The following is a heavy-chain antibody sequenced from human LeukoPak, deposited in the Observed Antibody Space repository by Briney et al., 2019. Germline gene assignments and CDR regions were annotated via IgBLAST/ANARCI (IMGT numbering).Heavy chain of an antibody. CDR3: AIGYYGSGSYYRRPDY. J-gene: IGHJ4*02. Sequence: GGSLRLSYAASGFTFSSYSMNWVRQAPGKGLEWVSSISCSSSYMYYPDSVKGRFTISRDNAKNSLYLQMNSLRAEDTAVYYCAIGYYGSGSYYRRPDYWGQGTLVTVSS. V-gene: IGHV3-21*01. CDR1: GFTFSSYS. D-gene: IGHD3-10*01. CDR2: ISCSSSYM.